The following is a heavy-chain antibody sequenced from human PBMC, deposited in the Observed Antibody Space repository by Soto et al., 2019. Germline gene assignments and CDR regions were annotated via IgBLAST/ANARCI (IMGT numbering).Heavy chain of an antibody. CDR2: IYYSGST. J-gene: IGHJ4*02. Sequence: SETLSLTCTVSCGSMSSYYWTWIRQPPGKGLEWIGYIYYSGSTNYNPSLKSRVTISVDTSKNQFSLKLSSVTAADTAVYYCARDRIWGFDYWGQGTLVTVSS. CDR1: CGSMSSYY. D-gene: IGHD3-16*01. CDR3: ARDRIWGFDY. V-gene: IGHV4-59*01.